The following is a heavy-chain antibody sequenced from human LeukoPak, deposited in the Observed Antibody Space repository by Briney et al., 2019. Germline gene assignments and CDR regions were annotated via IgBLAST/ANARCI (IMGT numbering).Heavy chain of an antibody. D-gene: IGHD4-17*01. J-gene: IGHJ3*02. CDR2: ISYDGSNK. CDR3: ARGLEVTTEAFDI. CDR1: GFTFSSYW. V-gene: IGHV3-30*03. Sequence: GGSLRLSCAASGFTFSSYWMSWVRQAPGKGLEWVAVISYDGSNKYYADSVKGRFTISRDNSKNTLYLQMNSLRAEDTAVYYCARGLEVTTEAFDIWGQGTMVTVSS.